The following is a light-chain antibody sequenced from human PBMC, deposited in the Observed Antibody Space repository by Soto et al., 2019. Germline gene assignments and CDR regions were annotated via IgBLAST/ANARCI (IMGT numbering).Light chain of an antibody. J-gene: IGLJ2*01. CDR3: CSYAGSHVL. CDR2: DVS. V-gene: IGLV2-11*01. CDR1: SSDVGGYNF. Sequence: QSALTQPRSVSGSPGQSVTISCTGTSSDVGGYNFVSWYQQHPGKAPKLMIYDVSQRPSGVPDRFSGSKSRNTASLTISGRQDEEDADYYCCSYAGSHVLFGGGTKLTV.